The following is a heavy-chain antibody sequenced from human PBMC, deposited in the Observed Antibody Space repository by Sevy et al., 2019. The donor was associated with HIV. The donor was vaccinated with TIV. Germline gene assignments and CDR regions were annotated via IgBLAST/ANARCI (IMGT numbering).Heavy chain of an antibody. J-gene: IGHJ4*02. D-gene: IGHD3-22*01. CDR2: ISAYNGNT. Sequence: ASVKVSCKASGYTFTSYGISWVRQAPGQGLEWMGWISAYNGNTNYAQKLQGRVTMTTDTSTSTAYMELRSLRSDDTVLYYCAAGEGYYDSSGYTPFDYWGQGTLVTVSS. V-gene: IGHV1-18*01. CDR1: GYTFTSYG. CDR3: AAGEGYYDSSGYTPFDY.